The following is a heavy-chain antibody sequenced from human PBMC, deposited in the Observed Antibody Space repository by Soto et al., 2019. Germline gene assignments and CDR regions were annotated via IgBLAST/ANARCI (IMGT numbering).Heavy chain of an antibody. CDR2: INHSGST. D-gene: IGHD1-7*01. Sequence: SETLSLTCAVYGGSFSGYYWSWIRQPPGKGLEWIGEINHSGSTNYNPSLKSRVTISVDTSKNQFSLKLSSVTAADTAVYYCARGLRPELELRYYYYYGMDVWGQGTTVTVSS. CDR1: GGSFSGYY. CDR3: ARGLRPELELRYYYYYGMDV. V-gene: IGHV4-34*01. J-gene: IGHJ6*02.